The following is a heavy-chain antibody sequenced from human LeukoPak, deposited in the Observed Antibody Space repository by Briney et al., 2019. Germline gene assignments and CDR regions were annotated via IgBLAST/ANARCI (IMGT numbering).Heavy chain of an antibody. CDR2: IIPIFGTA. CDR1: GGTFSSYA. J-gene: IGHJ6*03. D-gene: IGHD4-17*01. Sequence: SVKVSCKASGGTFSSYAISWVRQAPGQGLEWMGGIIPIFGTANYAQKFQGRVTITADESTSTAYMELSSLRSEDTAVYYCARDGYGDYPDYYYYMDVWGKGTTVTVSS. V-gene: IGHV1-69*13. CDR3: ARDGYGDYPDYYYYMDV.